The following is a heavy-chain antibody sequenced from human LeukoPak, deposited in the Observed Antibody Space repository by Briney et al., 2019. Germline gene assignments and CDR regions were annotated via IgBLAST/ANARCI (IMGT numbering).Heavy chain of an antibody. Sequence: GGSLRLSCAASGFTFSSYAMSWVRQAPGKGLEWVSAISGSGGSTYYADSVKGRFTISRDNSKNTLYLQMNSLRAEDTAVYYCGRNDIAVAGTVSTFHYWGQGTLVTVSS. V-gene: IGHV3-23*01. CDR1: GFTFSSYA. CDR2: ISGSGGST. CDR3: GRNDIAVAGTVSTFHY. D-gene: IGHD6-19*01. J-gene: IGHJ4*02.